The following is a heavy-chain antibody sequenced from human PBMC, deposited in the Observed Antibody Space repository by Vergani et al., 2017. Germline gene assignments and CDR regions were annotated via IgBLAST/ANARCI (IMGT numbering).Heavy chain of an antibody. Sequence: EVQLVQSGAEVKKPGQSLRISCKGCGYSFTSYWSSWARQMPGKGLEWMGRIDPSDSYPNYSPSFQGHVTISADKAISTAYLQWSRLKASDVAMDDCARLASDSRGWLNHSFVCWGEGTLVTVSS. CDR3: ARLASDSRGWLNHSFVC. V-gene: IGHV5-10-1*03. CDR1: GYSFTSYW. CDR2: IDPSDSYP. J-gene: IGHJ4*02. D-gene: IGHD6-19*01.